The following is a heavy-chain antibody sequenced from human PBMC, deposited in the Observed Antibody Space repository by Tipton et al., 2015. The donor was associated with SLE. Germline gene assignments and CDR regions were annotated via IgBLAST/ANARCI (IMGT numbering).Heavy chain of an antibody. Sequence: GLVKPSETLSLTCAVSGGSIRSYYWSWIRQPPGKGLECIGYISYTGGTRYNPSLESRVTISLDTSKNHFSLKLTSVTAADTAIYFCARANGVDKDIAEVPPAIRVRAFDIWGQGTMVTVSS. CDR3: ARANGVDKDIAEVPPAIRVRAFDI. CDR2: ISYTGGT. CDR1: GGSIRSYY. D-gene: IGHD2-2*01. V-gene: IGHV4-59*01. J-gene: IGHJ3*02.